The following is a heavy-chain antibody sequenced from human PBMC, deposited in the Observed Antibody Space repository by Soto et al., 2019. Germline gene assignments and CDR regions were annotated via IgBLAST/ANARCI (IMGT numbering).Heavy chain of an antibody. CDR1: GGSISSSSYY. J-gene: IGHJ4*02. CDR3: ATNLRDDYIWGSYRTIDDY. CDR2: IYYSGST. V-gene: IGHV4-39*01. Sequence: QLQLQESGPGLVKPSETLSLTCTVSGGSISSSSYYWGWIRQPPGKGLEWIGSIYYSGSTYYNPSLRRRVTISVDTAKNQCSLNLSSVSDADKAVYYCATNLRDDYIWGSYRTIDDYWGQGTLVTVSS. D-gene: IGHD3-16*02.